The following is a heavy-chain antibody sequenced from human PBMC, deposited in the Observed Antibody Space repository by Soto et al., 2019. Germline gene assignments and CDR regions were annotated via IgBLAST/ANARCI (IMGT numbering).Heavy chain of an antibody. CDR1: GYTSTNYG. CDR3: ANDIIVTPGAKGLDD. Sequence: ASVKVSCKASGYTSTNYGMHWVRQAPGQRLEWMGWINAGSGNTKYSQKFQGRITITRDTSASTVYMELSSLRSEDTAVYYCANDIIVTPGAKGLDDWGQGALVTVSS. J-gene: IGHJ4*02. CDR2: INAGSGNT. V-gene: IGHV1-3*01. D-gene: IGHD2-2*01.